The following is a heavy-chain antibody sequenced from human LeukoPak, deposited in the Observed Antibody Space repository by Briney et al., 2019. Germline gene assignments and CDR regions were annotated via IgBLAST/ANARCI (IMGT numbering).Heavy chain of an antibody. CDR1: GFTFSSYT. D-gene: IGHD3-22*01. CDR2: ITSSSSYI. Sequence: GGSLRLSCAASGFTFSSYTMNWVRQAPGKGLEWVSSITSSSSYIYYADSVMGRFTISRDNANNSLYLQMNSLRAEDTAVYYCARHVVAVGFDYWGQGTLVAVSS. J-gene: IGHJ4*02. V-gene: IGHV3-21*01. CDR3: ARHVVAVGFDY.